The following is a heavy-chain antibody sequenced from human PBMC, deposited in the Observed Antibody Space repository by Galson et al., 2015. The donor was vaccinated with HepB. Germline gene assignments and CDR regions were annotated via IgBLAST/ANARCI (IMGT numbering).Heavy chain of an antibody. CDR3: AKDRRSCSGGSCYSGSSFNI. V-gene: IGHV3-23*01. J-gene: IGHJ3*02. D-gene: IGHD2-15*01. CDR2: VSGSGGRS. CDR1: GVTFSSYE. Sequence: ALRLSCGASGVTFSSYEMNWGRQAPGKGLEWLGAVSGSGGRSYRADAVKGRFTISRDNSMDTLYLQMNGLRAEDTAVYYCAKDRRSCSGGSCYSGSSFNIWGQGTMVTVSS.